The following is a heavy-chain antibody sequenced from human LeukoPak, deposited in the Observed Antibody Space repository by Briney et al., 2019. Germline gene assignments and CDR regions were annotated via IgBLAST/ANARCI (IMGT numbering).Heavy chain of an antibody. CDR3: ARDPAGTQNYYYYYYMDV. CDR1: GFTFSSYA. J-gene: IGHJ6*03. D-gene: IGHD6-13*01. CDR2: ISYDGSNQ. Sequence: GGSLRLSCAASGFTFSSYAVHWVRQAPGKGREWGAVISYDGSNQYYADSVKGRFTIFRDNSKNTLYLQMNSLRAEDTAVYYCARDPAGTQNYYYYYYMDVWGKGTTVTVSS. V-gene: IGHV3-30*04.